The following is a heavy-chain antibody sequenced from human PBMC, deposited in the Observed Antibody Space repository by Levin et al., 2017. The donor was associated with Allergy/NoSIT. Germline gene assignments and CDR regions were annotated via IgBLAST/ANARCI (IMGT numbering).Heavy chain of an antibody. CDR1: GGSFSGYY. CDR3: ASLGGGKGSGSPEDY. J-gene: IGHJ4*02. Sequence: SSETLSLTCAVYGGSFSGYYWSWIRQPPGKGLEWIGEINHSGSTNYNPSLKSRVTISVDTSKNQFSLKLSSVTAADTAVYYCASLGGGKGSGSPEDYWGQGTLVTVSS. V-gene: IGHV4-34*01. D-gene: IGHD6-25*01. CDR2: INHSGST.